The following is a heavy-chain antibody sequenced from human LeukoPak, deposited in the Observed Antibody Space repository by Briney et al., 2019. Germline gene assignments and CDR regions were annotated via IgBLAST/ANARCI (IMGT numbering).Heavy chain of an antibody. Sequence: PGGSLRLSCAASGFTFSSYAMSWVRQAPGKGLECVSAISGSGGSTYYADSVKGRFTISRDNSKNTLYLQMNSLRAEDTAVYYCAKREKDCSGGSCYRGWFDPWGQGTLVTVSS. CDR1: GFTFSSYA. D-gene: IGHD2-15*01. V-gene: IGHV3-23*01. J-gene: IGHJ5*02. CDR2: ISGSGGST. CDR3: AKREKDCSGGSCYRGWFDP.